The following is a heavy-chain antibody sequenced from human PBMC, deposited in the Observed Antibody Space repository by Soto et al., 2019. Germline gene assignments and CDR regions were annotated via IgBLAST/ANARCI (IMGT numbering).Heavy chain of an antibody. D-gene: IGHD3-10*01. CDR1: GGSFSGYY. J-gene: IGHJ6*02. V-gene: IGHV4-34*01. CDR3: ARDKLGELSSLYYYYGMDV. Sequence: SETLSLTCAVYGGSFSGYYWRWIRQPPGKGLEWIGEINHSGSTNYNPSLKSRVTISVDTSKNQFSLKLSSVTAADTAVYYCARDKLGELSSLYYYYGMDVWGQGTAVTVSS. CDR2: INHSGST.